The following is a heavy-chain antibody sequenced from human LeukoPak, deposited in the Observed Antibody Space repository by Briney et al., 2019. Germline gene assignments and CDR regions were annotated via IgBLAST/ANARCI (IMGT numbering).Heavy chain of an antibody. CDR2: MNPNSGNT. V-gene: IGHV1-8*01. J-gene: IGHJ5*01. Sequence: ASVKVSCKASGYTFTSYDINWVRQATGQGLEWMGWMNPNSGNTGYAQKFQGRVTMTRNTSISTAYMELSSLRSEDTAVYYCARGCDSSSWYDWWGQGTLVTASS. CDR1: GYTFTSYD. CDR3: ARGCDSSSWYDW. D-gene: IGHD6-13*01.